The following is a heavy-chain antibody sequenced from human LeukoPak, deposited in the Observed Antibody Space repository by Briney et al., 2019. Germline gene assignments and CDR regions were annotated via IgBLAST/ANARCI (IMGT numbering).Heavy chain of an antibody. Sequence: ASVKVSCKASGYTFTSYGISWVRQAPGQGLEWMGWISAYNGNTNYVQKLQGRVTMTTDTSTSTAYMELRSLRSDDTSVYYCARVGHVAATPPVTFDPWGQGTLVTVSS. J-gene: IGHJ5*02. CDR2: ISAYNGNT. CDR1: GYTFTSYG. V-gene: IGHV1-18*01. D-gene: IGHD2-15*01. CDR3: ARVGHVAATPPVTFDP.